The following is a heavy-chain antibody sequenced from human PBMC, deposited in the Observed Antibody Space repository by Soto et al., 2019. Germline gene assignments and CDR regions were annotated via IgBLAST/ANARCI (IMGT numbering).Heavy chain of an antibody. Sequence: GGSLRLSCTTSGFTFSDYAISWFRQAPGKGLEWVGVIRSKAYGVTTDYAASVKGRFAISRDDSKSTAYLQMNSVTTEDKAVYYCATYRGNYKRYGVYYGRDVWAQGTTVTVSS. CDR3: ATYRGNYKRYGVYYGRDV. J-gene: IGHJ6*02. CDR1: GFTFSDYA. D-gene: IGHD1-7*01. V-gene: IGHV3-49*03. CDR2: IRSKAYGVTT.